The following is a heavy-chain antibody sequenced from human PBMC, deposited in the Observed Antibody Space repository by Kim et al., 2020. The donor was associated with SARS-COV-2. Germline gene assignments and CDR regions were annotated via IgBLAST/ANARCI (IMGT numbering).Heavy chain of an antibody. J-gene: IGHJ6*02. D-gene: IGHD6-19*01. Sequence: SETLSLTCTVSGGSISSYYWSWIRQPPGKGLEWIGYIYYSGSTNYNPSLKSRVTISVDTSKNQFSLKLSSVTAADTAVYYCARGIAVAGGSSGPKIYYYYGMDVWGQGTTVTVSS. CDR2: IYYSGST. CDR1: GGSISSYY. V-gene: IGHV4-59*13. CDR3: ARGIAVAGGSSGPKIYYYYGMDV.